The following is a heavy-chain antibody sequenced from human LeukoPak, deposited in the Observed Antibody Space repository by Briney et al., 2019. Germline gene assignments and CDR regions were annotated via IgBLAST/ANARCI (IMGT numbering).Heavy chain of an antibody. CDR2: INHSGST. CDR1: GGSFSDYY. V-gene: IGHV4-34*01. CDR3: ARRVRGVNDAFDI. J-gene: IGHJ3*02. D-gene: IGHD3-10*01. Sequence: SETLSLTCAVYGGSFSDYYWSWIRHSPGKGLEWIGEINHSGSTNYNPSLKSRVAILVDTSKNQFSLKLSSVTAADTAVYYCARRVRGVNDAFDIWGQRTMVTVSS.